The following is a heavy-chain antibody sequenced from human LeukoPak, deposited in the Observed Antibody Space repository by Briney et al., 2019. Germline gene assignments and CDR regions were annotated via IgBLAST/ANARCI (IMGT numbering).Heavy chain of an antibody. CDR2: INYSGST. CDR3: ARLGIQLWPNHDY. J-gene: IGHJ4*02. V-gene: IGHV4-34*01. D-gene: IGHD5-18*01. CDR1: GGSFSGYY. Sequence: SETLSLTCAVYGGSFSGYYWSWIRQPPGKGLEWIGEINYSGSTNHNPSLKSRVTISVDTSKNQFSLKLSSVTAADTAVYYCARLGIQLWPNHDYWGQGTLVTVSS.